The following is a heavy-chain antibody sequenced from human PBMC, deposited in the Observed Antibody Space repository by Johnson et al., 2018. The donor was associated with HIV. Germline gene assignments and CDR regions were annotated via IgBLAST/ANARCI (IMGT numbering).Heavy chain of an antibody. V-gene: IGHV3-23*04. Sequence: VQLVESGGGVVQPGRSVRLSCAASGFTFSSYAMSWVRQAPGKGLEWVSAISGSGGSTYYADSVKGRFTISRDNSKNTLYLQMNSRRAEDTAVYFCARNRITMVQMTSHDVFDIWGQGTMVTVSS. D-gene: IGHD3-10*01. J-gene: IGHJ3*02. CDR1: GFTFSSYA. CDR2: ISGSGGST. CDR3: ARNRITMVQMTSHDVFDI.